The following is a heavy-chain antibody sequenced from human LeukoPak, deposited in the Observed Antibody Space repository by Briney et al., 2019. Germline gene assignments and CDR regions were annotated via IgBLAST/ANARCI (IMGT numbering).Heavy chain of an antibody. CDR2: INHGSEK. CDR1: GFTFSGYW. J-gene: IGHJ4*02. V-gene: IGHV3-7*04. Sequence: GGSLRLPCAASGFTFSGYWMSWVRQAPGKGLEWVANINHGSEKYYVDSVKGRFTISRDNAKNTLYLQMNGLRVEDTAVYYCAGADWGSVDYWGQGTLVTVSS. D-gene: IGHD7-27*01. CDR3: AGADWGSVDY.